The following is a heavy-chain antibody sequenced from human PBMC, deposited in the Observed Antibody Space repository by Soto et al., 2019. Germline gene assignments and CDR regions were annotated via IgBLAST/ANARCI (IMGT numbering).Heavy chain of an antibody. CDR1: GFTFSSNA. CDR2: ISAGGGST. Sequence: PGGSLRLSCAASGFTFSSNAMRWVRQAPGEGLEWVSAISAGGGSTYYADSVKGRFTISRDNSKNTLYLQMNSLRAEDTAIYYCAKAGDYSKYYFDYWGQGTLVTVSS. V-gene: IGHV3-23*01. J-gene: IGHJ4*02. CDR3: AKAGDYSKYYFDY. D-gene: IGHD4-4*01.